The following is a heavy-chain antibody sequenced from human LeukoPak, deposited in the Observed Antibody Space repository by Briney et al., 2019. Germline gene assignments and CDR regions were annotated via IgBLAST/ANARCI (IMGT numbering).Heavy chain of an antibody. J-gene: IGHJ4*02. CDR3: TRGAGTGWRFDS. CDR1: GFTFSTFA. D-gene: IGHD6-19*01. CDR2: IFPSGGEI. V-gene: IGHV3-21*01. Sequence: GGSLRLSCAASGFTFSTFAMIWVRQPPGKGLEWVSSIFPSGGEIHYADSVKGRFTISRDNAKNSLYLQMNSLKADDTAVYYCTRGAGTGWRFDSWGQGTLVTVSS.